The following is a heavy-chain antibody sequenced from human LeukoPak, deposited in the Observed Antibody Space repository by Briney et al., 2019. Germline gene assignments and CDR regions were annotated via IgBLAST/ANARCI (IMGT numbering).Heavy chain of an antibody. CDR1: GRSFSGYY. V-gene: IGHV4-34*01. CDR3: ARVLPQAAFDI. Sequence: SETLSLTCAVYGRSFSGYYWTWIRQTPGKGLEWIGEINHSGITDYNPSLRSRVTISVDTSKNQFSLKLSSVTAADTAVYYCARVLPQAAFDIWGQGTMVTVSS. D-gene: IGHD2-21*02. J-gene: IGHJ3*02. CDR2: INHSGIT.